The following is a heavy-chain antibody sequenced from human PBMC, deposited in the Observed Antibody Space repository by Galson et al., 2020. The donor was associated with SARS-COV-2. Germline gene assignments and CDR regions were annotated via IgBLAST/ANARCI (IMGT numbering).Heavy chain of an antibody. CDR1: GFTLSSYS. D-gene: IGHD3-10*01. Sequence: TGGSLRLSCAASGFTLSSYSMNWVRQAPGKGLEWVSSIRSRSTHIYYADSLKGRFTISRDNAKNSLYLQMNSLRVDDTAVYYCARESFYYGFDIWGQGTMVTVSS. J-gene: IGHJ3*02. CDR3: ARESFYYGFDI. CDR2: IRSRSTHI. V-gene: IGHV3-21*01.